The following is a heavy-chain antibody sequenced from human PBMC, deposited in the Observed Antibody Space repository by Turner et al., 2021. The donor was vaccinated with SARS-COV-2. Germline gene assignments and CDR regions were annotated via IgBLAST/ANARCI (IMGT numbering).Heavy chain of an antibody. CDR2: INSGGST. J-gene: IGHJ6*02. CDR1: GFNVSSNY. Sequence: EVQLVESGGGLVQPGGSLRLSCAASGFNVSSNYMSWVRQAPGKGLEWVTLINSGGSTYYADSVKGRFTISRHNSKNTLYLQMNSLRAEDTAVYYCARDLNYYGMDVWGQGTTVTVSS. CDR3: ARDLNYYGMDV. V-gene: IGHV3-53*04. D-gene: IGHD3-9*01.